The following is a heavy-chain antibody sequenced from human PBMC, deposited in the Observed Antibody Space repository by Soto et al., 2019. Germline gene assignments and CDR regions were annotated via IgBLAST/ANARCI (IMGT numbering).Heavy chain of an antibody. CDR3: ARDPKTSGGQHWAFNYFDS. CDR1: GFNFRNYG. J-gene: IGHJ4*02. CDR2: IWYDGSNK. D-gene: IGHD7-27*01. V-gene: IGHV3-33*01. Sequence: PGGSLRLSCAASGFNFRNYGMHWVRQAPGKGLEWVAIIWYDGSNKYYADSVKGRFTISRDNSKNTLYLQIDSLRAEDTAVYYCARDPKTSGGQHWAFNYFDSWGQGTLVTVSS.